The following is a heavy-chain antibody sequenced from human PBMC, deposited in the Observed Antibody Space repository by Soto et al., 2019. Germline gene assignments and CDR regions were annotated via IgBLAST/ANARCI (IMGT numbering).Heavy chain of an antibody. J-gene: IGHJ4*02. CDR2: ISRTTNYI. CDR3: ARESEDLTSNFDY. CDR1: WFTFTRYS. Sequence: EVQLVESRGGLVKPGLSLRLSCAASWFTFTRYSMNSFRQAPGKGLEWVSSISRTTNYIYYRDSMKGRFTTSRDNAKNSLYLEMNSLRAEDTAVYYCARESEDLTSNFDYWGQGTLVTVSS. V-gene: IGHV3-21*06.